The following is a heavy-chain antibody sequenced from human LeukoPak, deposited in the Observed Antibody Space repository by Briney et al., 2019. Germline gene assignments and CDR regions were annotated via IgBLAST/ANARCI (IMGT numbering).Heavy chain of an antibody. CDR3: ARDPKYSYGLRGFDP. CDR2: IYHSGST. J-gene: IGHJ5*02. Sequence: PSETLSLTCTVSGGSISSGGYYWSWIRQPPGKGLEWIGYIYHSGSTNYNPSLKSRVTISVDKSKNQFSLKLSSVTAADTAVYYCARDPKYSYGLRGFDPWGQGTLVTVSS. V-gene: IGHV4-30-2*01. D-gene: IGHD5-18*01. CDR1: GGSISSGGYY.